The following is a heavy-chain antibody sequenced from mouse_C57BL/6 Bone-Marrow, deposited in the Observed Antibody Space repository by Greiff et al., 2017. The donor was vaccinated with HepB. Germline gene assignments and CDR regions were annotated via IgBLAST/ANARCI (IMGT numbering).Heavy chain of an antibody. V-gene: IGHV10-1*01. CDR1: GFSFNTYA. Sequence: EVKLVESGGGLVQPKGSLKLSCAASGFSFNTYAMNWVRQAPGKGLEWVARIRSKSNNYATYYADSVKDRFTISRDDSESMLYLQMNNLKTEDTAMYYCVRRYYSNYGGYFDVWGTGTTVTVSS. CDR3: VRRYYSNYGGYFDV. CDR2: IRSKSNNYAT. J-gene: IGHJ1*03. D-gene: IGHD2-5*01.